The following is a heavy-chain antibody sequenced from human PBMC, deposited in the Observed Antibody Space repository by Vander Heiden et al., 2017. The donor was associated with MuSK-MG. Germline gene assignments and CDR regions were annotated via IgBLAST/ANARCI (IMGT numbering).Heavy chain of an antibody. CDR1: GFTFGSYA. J-gene: IGHJ6*02. CDR3: ASLSSSREEYGMDV. Sequence: QVQLVESGGGVVQPGGSLRLSCAAAGFTFGSYAMHWVRQAPGKGLEWVAVISYDGSNKYCADSVKGRFTISRDNSKNTLYLQMNSLRAEDTAVYYCASLSSSREEYGMDVWGQGTTVTVSS. CDR2: ISYDGSNK. D-gene: IGHD6-13*01. V-gene: IGHV3-30-3*01.